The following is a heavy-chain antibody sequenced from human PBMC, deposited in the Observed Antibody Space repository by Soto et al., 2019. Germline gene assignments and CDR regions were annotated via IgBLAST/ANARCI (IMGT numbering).Heavy chain of an antibody. Sequence: EVQLLESGGGLVQPGGSLRLSGAASGFTFSSNARRWFRQAPGKGLEWVSAISGSGGSTYYADSVKGRFTISRDNSKNTLYLQMNSLRAEETAVYYCARRGSGSYYDYWGQGTLVTVSS. CDR2: ISGSGGST. V-gene: IGHV3-23*01. CDR1: GFTFSSNA. CDR3: ARRGSGSYYDY. D-gene: IGHD1-26*01. J-gene: IGHJ4*02.